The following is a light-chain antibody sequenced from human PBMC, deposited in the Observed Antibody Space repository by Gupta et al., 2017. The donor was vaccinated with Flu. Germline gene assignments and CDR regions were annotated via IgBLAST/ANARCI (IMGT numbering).Light chain of an antibody. J-gene: IGLJ3*02. CDR3: AAWDDSLNGWV. CDR2: SNN. V-gene: IGLV1-44*01. Sequence: QSVLTQPPSASGTPGQRVTISCPGSRSNIGSNTVNWYQQLPGTAPKLLIYSNNQRPSGVPDRFSGSKSGTSASLATSGPQAEDEADYYCAAWDDSLNGWVFGGGTKLTVL. CDR1: RSNIGSNT.